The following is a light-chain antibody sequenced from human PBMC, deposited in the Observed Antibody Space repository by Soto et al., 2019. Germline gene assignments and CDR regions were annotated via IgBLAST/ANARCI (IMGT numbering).Light chain of an antibody. CDR1: QSVLYSSNNKNY. J-gene: IGKJ1*01. V-gene: IGKV4-1*01. Sequence: DIVMTQSPDSLALSLGERATINCKSSQSVLYSSNNKNYLAWYQQKPGQPPKLLIYWASTQESGVPDRFSGSGSGTDFTLTISSLQAEDVAVYYCQQYYNIPWTFGQGTKVEIK. CDR2: WAS. CDR3: QQYYNIPWT.